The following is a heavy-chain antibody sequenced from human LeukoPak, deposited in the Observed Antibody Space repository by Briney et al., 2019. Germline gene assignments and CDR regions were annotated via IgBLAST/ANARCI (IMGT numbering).Heavy chain of an antibody. J-gene: IGHJ6*02. Sequence: GGSLRLSCAASGFTFSSYWMSWVRQAPGRGLEWLANIKQDGSEKYYVDSVKGRFTISRDNAKNSLYLQMNSLRAEDTAVYYCARDSAAAGTVYYYYGMDVWGQGTTVTVSS. D-gene: IGHD6-13*01. CDR1: GFTFSSYW. CDR3: ARDSAAAGTVYYYYGMDV. V-gene: IGHV3-7*01. CDR2: IKQDGSEK.